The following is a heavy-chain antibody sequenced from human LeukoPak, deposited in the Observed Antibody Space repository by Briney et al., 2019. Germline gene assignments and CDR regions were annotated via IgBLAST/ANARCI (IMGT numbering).Heavy chain of an antibody. Sequence: GRSLRLSCAASGFTFDDYAMHWVRQAPGKGLEWVSGISWNSGSIGYADSVKGRFTISRDNSKNTLYLQMNSLRAEDTAVYYCARDEYGSGRSGAGYYYYMDVWGKGTTVTVSS. CDR3: ARDEYGSGRSGAGYYYYMDV. D-gene: IGHD3-10*01. J-gene: IGHJ6*03. V-gene: IGHV3-9*01. CDR2: ISWNSGSI. CDR1: GFTFDDYA.